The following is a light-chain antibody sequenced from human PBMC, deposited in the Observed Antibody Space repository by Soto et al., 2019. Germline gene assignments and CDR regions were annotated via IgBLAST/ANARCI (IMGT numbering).Light chain of an antibody. CDR1: SSDVGGYNY. J-gene: IGLJ2*01. CDR2: EVT. V-gene: IGLV2-14*01. Sequence: QSALTQPASVSGSLGQSITISCTGTSSDVGGYNYVSWYQQHPGKDPKVVISEVTYRPSGVSSRFSGSKSGNTASLTVSGLQAEDEGDYYCSSYTSTSTVVFGGGTKLTVL. CDR3: SSYTSTSTVV.